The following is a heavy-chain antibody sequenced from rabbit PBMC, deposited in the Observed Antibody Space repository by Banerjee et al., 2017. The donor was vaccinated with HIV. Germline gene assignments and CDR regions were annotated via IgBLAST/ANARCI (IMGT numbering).Heavy chain of an antibody. V-gene: IGHV1S45*01. CDR3: ARDRHADSLDFAL. CDR2: INTDNINT. CDR1: GFSLSNNYV. Sequence: QEQLVESGGGLVQPGGSLKLSCKASGFSLSNNYVMCWVRQAPGKGLEWIACINTDNINTYYASWAKGRFTISETSSTTVDLKMTSLTAADTATYFCARDRHADSLDFALWGQGTLVTVS. D-gene: IGHD4-2*01. J-gene: IGHJ3*01.